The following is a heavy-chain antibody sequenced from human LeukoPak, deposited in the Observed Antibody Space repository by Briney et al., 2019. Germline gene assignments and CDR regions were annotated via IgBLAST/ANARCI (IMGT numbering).Heavy chain of an antibody. D-gene: IGHD1-26*01. Sequence: MSSETLSLTCVVSGGSFTGYYLTWIRQAPGKGLEWIGDINHSGGTAYNPSLKSRASVSLDTSKNQFSLYLTSVTAADTAVYFCARFPDWEPIDTWGQGTLVTVSS. CDR3: ARFPDWEPIDT. CDR1: GGSFTGYY. V-gene: IGHV4-34*01. J-gene: IGHJ4*02. CDR2: INHSGGT.